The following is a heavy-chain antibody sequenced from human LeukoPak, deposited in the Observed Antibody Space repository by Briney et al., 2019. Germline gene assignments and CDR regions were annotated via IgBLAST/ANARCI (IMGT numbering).Heavy chain of an antibody. J-gene: IGHJ4*02. CDR3: ARLGDSGYYADF. Sequence: PSETLSLTCSVTSDSISRSYFYWGWVRQPPGKGLELIGSIYLTGSTYYNSSLKSRLTISLDTSRDQFSLKLSSVTAADTAVYYCARLGDSGYYADFWGQGTLVTVSS. D-gene: IGHD3-22*01. CDR1: SDSISRSYFY. V-gene: IGHV4-39*01. CDR2: IYLTGST.